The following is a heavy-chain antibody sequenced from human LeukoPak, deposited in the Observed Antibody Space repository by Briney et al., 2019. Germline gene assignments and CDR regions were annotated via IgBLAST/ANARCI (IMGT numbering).Heavy chain of an antibody. D-gene: IGHD6-6*01. CDR1: GFTFCDYY. Sequence: GGSLRLSCAASGFTFCDYYMSWIRQAPGKGLEWVSYISSSGSTIYYADSVKGRFTISRDNAKNSLYLQMNSLRAEDTAVYYCARWSRVYSSSFTFDYWGQGTLVTVSS. V-gene: IGHV3-11*04. J-gene: IGHJ4*02. CDR3: ARWSRVYSSSFTFDY. CDR2: ISSSGSTI.